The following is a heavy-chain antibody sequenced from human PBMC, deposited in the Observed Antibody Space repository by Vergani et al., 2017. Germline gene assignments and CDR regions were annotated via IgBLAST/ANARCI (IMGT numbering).Heavy chain of an antibody. Sequence: QLQLQESGPGLVKPSETLSLTCTVSGGSISSSSYYWGWIRQPPGKGLEWIGSIYYSRSTYYNPSLKSRVTISVDTSKNQFSLKRSSVTAADTAVYYCARAEWKGTGRPVEDWGQGTLVTVSS. D-gene: IGHD3-10*01. CDR1: GGSISSSSYY. CDR3: ARAEWKGTGRPVED. V-gene: IGHV4-39*07. J-gene: IGHJ4*02. CDR2: IYYSRST.